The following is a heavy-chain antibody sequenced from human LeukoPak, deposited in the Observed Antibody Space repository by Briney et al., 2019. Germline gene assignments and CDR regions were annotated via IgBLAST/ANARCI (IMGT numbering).Heavy chain of an antibody. CDR3: ANGGSGHFLDL. D-gene: IGHD2-15*01. J-gene: IGHJ5*02. CDR1: GFIFNHYG. Sequence: GGSLRLSCAASGFIFNHYGMIWVRQAPGKGLEWVSAISNDGGGTTYADFVKGRFTISRDNSRNTLFLQMNSLRGDDTALYYCANGGSGHFLDLWGQGTLVTVSS. CDR2: ISNDGGGT. V-gene: IGHV3-23*01.